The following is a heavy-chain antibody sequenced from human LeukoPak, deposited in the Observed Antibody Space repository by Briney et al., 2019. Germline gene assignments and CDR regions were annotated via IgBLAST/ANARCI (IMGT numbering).Heavy chain of an antibody. CDR1: GGSLSSGGYS. Sequence: SETLSLTSAVSGGSLSSGGYSWSWIRQPPGKGLEWIGYIYHSGSTYYNPSLKSRVTISVDRSKNQFSLKLSSVTAADTAVYYCARGIWIAAFDIWGQGTMVTVSS. J-gene: IGHJ3*02. V-gene: IGHV4-30-2*01. D-gene: IGHD2-2*03. CDR2: IYHSGST. CDR3: ARGIWIAAFDI.